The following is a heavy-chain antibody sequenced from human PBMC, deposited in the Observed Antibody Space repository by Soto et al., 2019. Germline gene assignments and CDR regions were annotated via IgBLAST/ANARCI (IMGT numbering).Heavy chain of an antibody. J-gene: IGHJ6*03. V-gene: IGHV3-23*01. CDR3: AKDPGTGTYYYYYMDV. Sequence: GGSLRLSCAASGFSFSSYALTWVRQAPGKGLEWVSAISASGGSTYYADSVKGRFTISRDNSKNTLYLQMNSLRVEDTAVYYCAKDPGTGTYYYYYMDVWGKGTTVTVSS. D-gene: IGHD3-10*01. CDR2: ISASGGST. CDR1: GFSFSSYA.